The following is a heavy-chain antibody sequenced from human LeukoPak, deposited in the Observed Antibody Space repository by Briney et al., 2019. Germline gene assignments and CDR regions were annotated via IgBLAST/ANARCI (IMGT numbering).Heavy chain of an antibody. J-gene: IGHJ4*02. CDR1: GGSISSGSYY. D-gene: IGHD4-11*01. V-gene: IGHV4-61*02. CDR2: IYTSGST. Sequence: KPSETLSLTCTVSGGSISSGSYYWSCIRQPAGKGLEWIGRIYTSGSTNYNPSLKSRVTISVDTSKNQFSLKLSSVTAADTAVYYCARDFSGSNYAFDYWGQGTLVTVSS. CDR3: ARDFSGSNYAFDY.